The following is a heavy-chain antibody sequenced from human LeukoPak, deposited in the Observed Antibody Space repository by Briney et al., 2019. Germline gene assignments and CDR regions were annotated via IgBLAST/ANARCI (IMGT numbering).Heavy chain of an antibody. J-gene: IGHJ2*01. CDR1: GFTFSSYS. CDR3: ARGILWYGSSVTGPTNFDL. D-gene: IGHD3-22*01. Sequence: GGSLRLSCAASGFTFSSYSMNWVRQAPGKGLEWVSSISSSSSYIYYADSVKGRFTISRDNAKNSLYLQMNSLRAEDTAVYYCARGILWYGSSVTGPTNFDLWGRGTLVTVSS. V-gene: IGHV3-21*01. CDR2: ISSSSSYI.